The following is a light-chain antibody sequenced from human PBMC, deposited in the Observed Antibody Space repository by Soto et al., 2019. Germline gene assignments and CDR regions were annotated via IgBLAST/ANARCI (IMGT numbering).Light chain of an antibody. CDR2: DAS. CDR3: QQYSSYSLPT. J-gene: IGKJ4*01. V-gene: IGKV1-5*01. Sequence: DIQMTQSPSILSASVGDSVTITCRASQSVSRWLAWYQQKPGKAPKLLIYDASSLNSGVPSRFSGSQSGTEFTLTITSLLPVDFATYFCQQYSSYSLPTFGGGTKVDI. CDR1: QSVSRW.